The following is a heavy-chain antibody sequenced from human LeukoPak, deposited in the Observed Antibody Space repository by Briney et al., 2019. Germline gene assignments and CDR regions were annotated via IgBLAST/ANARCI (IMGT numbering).Heavy chain of an antibody. J-gene: IGHJ6*03. Sequence: PSETLSLTCTVSGGSISSYYWSWIRQPPGKGLEWIGYIYYSGSTNYNPSLKSRVTISVDTSKNQFSLRLTSVTAADTAVYYCAGLQGHNYYYMDVWGEGTTVTVSS. CDR1: GGSISSYY. V-gene: IGHV4-59*12. CDR2: IYYSGST. CDR3: AGLQGHNYYYMDV.